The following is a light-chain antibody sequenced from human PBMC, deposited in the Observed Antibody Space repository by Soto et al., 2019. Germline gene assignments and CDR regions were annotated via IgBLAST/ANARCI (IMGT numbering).Light chain of an antibody. V-gene: IGKV3D-20*02. CDR3: QQRWT. J-gene: IGKJ1*01. Sequence: IVLTQSPGTLSLSPGERATLSCRASQSVSSSYLAWYQQKPGQAPRLLIYDASNRATGIPARFSGSGSGTDFTLTISSLEPEDFAVYYCQQRWTFGQGTKVDIK. CDR2: DAS. CDR1: QSVSSSY.